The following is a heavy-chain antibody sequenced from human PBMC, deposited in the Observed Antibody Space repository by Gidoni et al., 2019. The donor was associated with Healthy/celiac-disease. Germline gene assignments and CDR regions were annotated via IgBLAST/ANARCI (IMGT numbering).Heavy chain of an antibody. CDR3: ARDGLVGATSNWFDP. CDR1: GFTFSSYG. CDR2: IWYDGSNK. V-gene: IGHV3-33*01. D-gene: IGHD1-26*01. Sequence: QVQLVESGGGVVQPGRSLRLSCAASGFTFSSYGMPGVRQAPGKGLEWVAVIWYDGSNKYYADSVKGRFTISRDNSKNTLYLQMNSLRAEDTAVYYCARDGLVGATSNWFDPWGQGTLVTVSS. J-gene: IGHJ5*02.